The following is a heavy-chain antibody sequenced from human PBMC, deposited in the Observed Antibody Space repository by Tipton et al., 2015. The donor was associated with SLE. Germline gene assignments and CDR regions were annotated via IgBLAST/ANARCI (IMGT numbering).Heavy chain of an antibody. CDR2: IYTSGST. Sequence: TLSLTCTVSGGSISSGSYYWSWIRQPAGKGLEWIGRIYTSGSTNYNPSLKSRVTISVDTSKNQFSLKLSSVTAADTAVYYCARPYYGSGSYYNDAFDIWGQGTMVTVSS. V-gene: IGHV4-61*02. CDR3: ARPYYGSGSYYNDAFDI. D-gene: IGHD3-10*01. J-gene: IGHJ3*02. CDR1: GGSISSGSYY.